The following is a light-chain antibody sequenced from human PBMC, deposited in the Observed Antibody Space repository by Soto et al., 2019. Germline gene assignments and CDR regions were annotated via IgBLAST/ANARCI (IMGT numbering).Light chain of an antibody. CDR2: EVT. V-gene: IGLV2-23*02. CDR3: CSYAGSRNHYV. Sequence: QSALTQPASVSGSPGQSITISCTGTSSDVGSYNLVSWYQQHPGKAPKVMIYEVTKRPSGVSNRFSGSKSDNTASLTISGLQAEDEADYYCCSYAGSRNHYVFGTGTKVTV. CDR1: SSDVGSYNL. J-gene: IGLJ1*01.